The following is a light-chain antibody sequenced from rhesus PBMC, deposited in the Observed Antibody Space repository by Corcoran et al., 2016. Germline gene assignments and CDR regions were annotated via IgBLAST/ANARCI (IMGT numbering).Light chain of an antibody. CDR2: KAS. J-gene: IGKJ1*01. CDR3: QQYSSRPWT. Sequence: DIQMTQSPSSLSASVGDTVTITCRASQGISSWLAWYQQKPGKAPRLLIYKASSLQSGVPSRFSGSGSGTDFTLTINGLQSEDFATYYCQQYSSRPWTFGQGTKVEIK. CDR1: QGISSW. V-gene: IGKV1-22*01.